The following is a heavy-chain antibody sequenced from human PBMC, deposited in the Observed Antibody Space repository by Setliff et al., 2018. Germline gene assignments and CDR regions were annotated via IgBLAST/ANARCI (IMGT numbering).Heavy chain of an antibody. D-gene: IGHD2-2*01. V-gene: IGHV1-18*01. J-gene: IGHJ3*01. Sequence: GASVKVSCKASGYTFTNFGFHWLRQAPGQGLEWMAMIITSTGITSYAQKFQGRVTVTTDTYTGTGYMELRSLRSDDTAMYFCARFGGSCSSSSCYASDLWGQGTMVTVSS. CDR2: IITSTGIT. CDR3: ARFGGSCSSSSCYASDL. CDR1: GYTFTNFG.